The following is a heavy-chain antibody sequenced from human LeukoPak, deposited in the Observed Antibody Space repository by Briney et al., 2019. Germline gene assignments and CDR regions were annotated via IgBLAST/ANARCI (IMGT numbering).Heavy chain of an antibody. CDR2: ISAGGGTI. CDR1: GFTFSSYD. J-gene: IGHJ4*02. V-gene: IGHV3-23*01. D-gene: IGHD6-13*01. CDR3: AKDRARAAAGFFDF. Sequence: GGSLRLSCAASGFTFSSYDMSWVRQAPGEGLEWVSGISAGGGTIYYTDSVKGRFTISRDNSKNTLDLQMNSQRAEDTAVYYCAKDRARAAAGFFDFWGQGTLVTVSS.